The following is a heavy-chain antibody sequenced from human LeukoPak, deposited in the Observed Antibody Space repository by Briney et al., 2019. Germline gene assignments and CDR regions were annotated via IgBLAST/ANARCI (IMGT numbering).Heavy chain of an antibody. V-gene: IGHV1-24*01. D-gene: IGHD5-18*01. CDR1: EYTHTELS. CDR2: FDPEDGET. J-gene: IGHJ4*02. Sequence: ASVKVSCKVSEYTHTELSMHWVRQAPGKGLEWMGGFDPEDGETIYAQKFQGRVTMTEDTSTDTAYMELSSLRSEDTAVYYCATALGYSYGFDYWGQGTLVTVSS. CDR3: ATALGYSYGFDY.